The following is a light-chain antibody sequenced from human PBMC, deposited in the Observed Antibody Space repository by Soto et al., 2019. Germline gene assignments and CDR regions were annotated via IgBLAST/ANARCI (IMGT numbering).Light chain of an antibody. CDR3: QQYFAYPLT. J-gene: IGKJ1*01. Sequence: DIQLTQSPPTLSASVGDRVTITCRASQSVGIWLAWYQHKPGKAPKVFVYGASSLETGVPSRFGGSGSATEFTFVIIGLQADDSATYYCQQYFAYPLTFGQGTKVDIK. CDR2: GAS. V-gene: IGKV1-5*01. CDR1: QSVGIW.